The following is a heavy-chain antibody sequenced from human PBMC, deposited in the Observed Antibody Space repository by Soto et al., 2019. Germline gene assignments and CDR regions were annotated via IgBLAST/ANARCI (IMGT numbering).Heavy chain of an antibody. D-gene: IGHD2-15*01. CDR3: VTADCSGGSCSGAFDI. Sequence: PGGSLRLSCSASGFTFSSYAMHWVRQAPGKGLEYVSAISGNGGSTYYADSVKGRFTISRDNSKNTLYLQMSSLGAEDTAVYYCVTADCSGGSCSGAFDIWGQGTMVTVSS. CDR1: GFTFSSYA. J-gene: IGHJ3*02. V-gene: IGHV3-64D*06. CDR2: ISGNGGST.